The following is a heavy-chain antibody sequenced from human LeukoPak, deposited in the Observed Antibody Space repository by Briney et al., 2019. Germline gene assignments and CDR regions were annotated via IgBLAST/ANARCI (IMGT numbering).Heavy chain of an antibody. V-gene: IGHV1-8*01. CDR1: GYTFTSYD. CDR2: MNPKSGNT. J-gene: IGHJ4*02. CDR3: ARINGLPDY. Sequence: ASVKVSCKASGYTFTSYDINWVRQATGQGLEWMGWMNPKSGNTGYAQKFQGKVTMTRDTSISTAYMEVSSLTFEDTAIYYCARINGLPDYWGKGTLVTVSS. D-gene: IGHD2-8*01.